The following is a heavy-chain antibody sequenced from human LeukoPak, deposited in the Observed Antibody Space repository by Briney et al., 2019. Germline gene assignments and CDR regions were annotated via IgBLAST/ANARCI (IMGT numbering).Heavy chain of an antibody. V-gene: IGHV4-39*07. D-gene: IGHD3-22*01. Sequence: SETLSLTCTVSGGSISSSSYYWGWTRQPPGKGLEWIGSIYYSGSTYYNPSLKSRVTISVDTSKNQFSLKLSSVTAADTAVYYCASPYLGGNYYDSSGYYVDYWGQGTLVTVSS. CDR2: IYYSGST. CDR3: ASPYLGGNYYDSSGYYVDY. CDR1: GGSISSSSYY. J-gene: IGHJ4*02.